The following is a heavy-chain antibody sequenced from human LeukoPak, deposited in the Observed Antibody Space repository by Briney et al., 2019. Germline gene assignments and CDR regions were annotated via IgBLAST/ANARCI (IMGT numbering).Heavy chain of an antibody. J-gene: IGHJ5*02. CDR3: ARDSSGWGGNNWFDP. D-gene: IGHD6-19*01. CDR1: GFTFGVYT. Sequence: PGGSLRLSYAASGFTFGVYTMHWVRQAPAKGLEWVAFISYDGGNKYYADSVKGRFTISRDNSKNTSYLEMNSLRDEDTAVYYCARDSSGWGGNNWFDPWGQGTLVTVSS. CDR2: ISYDGGNK. V-gene: IGHV3-30-3*01.